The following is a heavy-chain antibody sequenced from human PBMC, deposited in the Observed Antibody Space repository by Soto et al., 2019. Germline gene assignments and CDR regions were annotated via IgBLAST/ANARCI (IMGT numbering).Heavy chain of an antibody. CDR1: VYPISSGYY. CDR3: ARSSGYVPGGY. V-gene: IGHV4-38-2*01. J-gene: IGHJ4*02. D-gene: IGHD5-12*01. Sequence: SETLSLSCAVSVYPISSGYYLGWIRQPPGKGLEWIGIIHHSGSTYYNPSLRSRITISVDTSKNQFSLKMPSVTAADTAVYYCARSSGYVPGGYWGQAILVTVSS. CDR2: IHHSGST.